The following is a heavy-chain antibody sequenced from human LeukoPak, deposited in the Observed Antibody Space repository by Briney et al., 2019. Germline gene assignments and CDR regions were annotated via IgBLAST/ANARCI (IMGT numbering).Heavy chain of an antibody. V-gene: IGHV1-2*02. Sequence: ASVKVSCKASGYTFTGYYMHWVRQAPGQGLEWMGWINPNSGGTNYAQKFQGRVTMTRDTSISTAYMELSRLRSDDTAVYYCARDHGSATWRYYYYMGVWGKGTTVTVSS. CDR2: INPNSGGT. D-gene: IGHD2-2*01. J-gene: IGHJ6*03. CDR1: GYTFTGYY. CDR3: ARDHGSATWRYYYYMGV.